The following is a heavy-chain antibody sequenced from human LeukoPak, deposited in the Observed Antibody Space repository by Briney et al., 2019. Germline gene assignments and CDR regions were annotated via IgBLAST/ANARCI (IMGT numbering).Heavy chain of an antibody. V-gene: IGHV4-30-2*01. CDR3: ARDRSGSLDY. D-gene: IGHD1-26*01. Sequence: PSQTLSLTCAVSGGSISSGGYSWSWIRQPPGKGLEWIGYIYHSGSTYYNPSLKSRVTISVDRSKNQFSLKLSSVTAAGTAVYYCARDRSGSLDYWGQGTLVTVSS. CDR1: GGSISSGGYS. CDR2: IYHSGST. J-gene: IGHJ4*02.